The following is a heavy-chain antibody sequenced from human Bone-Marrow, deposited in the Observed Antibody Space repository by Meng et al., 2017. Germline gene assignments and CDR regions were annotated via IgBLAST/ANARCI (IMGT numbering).Heavy chain of an antibody. CDR2: INPKSGET. Sequence: ASVKVSCKPSGYNLPDYYIHWVRRAAGQGLEWMGRINPKSGETHYAQKFQARVTMTGDTSISTAYMELSGLRSDDTAMYYCTREPPPYSSGCRWGQGTLVTVSS. D-gene: IGHD6-19*01. V-gene: IGHV1-2*06. CDR3: TREPPPYSSGCR. J-gene: IGHJ4*02. CDR1: GYNLPDYY.